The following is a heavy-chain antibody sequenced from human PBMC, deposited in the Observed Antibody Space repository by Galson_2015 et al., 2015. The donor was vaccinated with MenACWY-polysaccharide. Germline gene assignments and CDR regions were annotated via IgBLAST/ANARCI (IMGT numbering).Heavy chain of an antibody. CDR2: ISYDGGT. J-gene: IGHJ5*01. D-gene: IGHD3-16*01. Sequence: TLSLTCTVSGDSITSGGYFWSWIRQHPGKGLEWIASISYDGGTYYNPSLKSRVTISADTPNNQFSLKLSSVTAADTAVYYCARGGRAVSNRNWFDPWGQGTTVTVSS. CDR1: GDSITSGGYF. CDR3: ARGGRAVSNRNWFDP. V-gene: IGHV4-31*03.